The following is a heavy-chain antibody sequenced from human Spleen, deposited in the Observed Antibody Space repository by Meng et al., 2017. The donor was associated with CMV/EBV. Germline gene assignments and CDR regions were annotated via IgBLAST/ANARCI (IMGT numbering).Heavy chain of an antibody. D-gene: IGHD5-24*01. V-gene: IGHV4-30-4*08. Sequence: VELQESGPGLVKPSQTLSLTCTVSGGSISSGDYYWSWIRQPPGKGLEWIGYIYYSGSTYYNPSLKSRVTISVDTSKNQFSLKLSSVTAADTAVYYCARGGDGYRSRLFHFDYWGQGTLVTVSS. CDR3: ARGGDGYRSRLFHFDY. J-gene: IGHJ4*02. CDR1: GGSISSGDYY. CDR2: IYYSGST.